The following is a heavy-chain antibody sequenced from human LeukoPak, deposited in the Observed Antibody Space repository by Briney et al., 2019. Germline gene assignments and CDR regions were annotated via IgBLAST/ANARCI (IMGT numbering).Heavy chain of an antibody. CDR1: GGSTSSYY. CDR2: IYYSGST. V-gene: IGHV4-59*08. J-gene: IGHJ6*02. CDR3: ARHDRNGMDV. Sequence: PSETLSLTCTVSGGSTSSYYWSWIRQPPGKGLEWIGYIYYSGSTNYNPSLKSRVTISVDTSKNQFSLKLSSVTAADTAVYYCARHDRNGMDVWGQGATVTVSS.